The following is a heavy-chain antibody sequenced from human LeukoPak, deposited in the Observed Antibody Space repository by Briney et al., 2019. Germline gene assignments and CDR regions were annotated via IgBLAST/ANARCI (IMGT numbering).Heavy chain of an antibody. CDR3: AKAFGPAYYDILTGKTSHYYGMDV. J-gene: IGHJ6*02. V-gene: IGHV3-23*01. CDR2: ISGSGGST. D-gene: IGHD3-9*01. Sequence: GGSLRLSCAASGFTFSSYAMSWVRQAPGKGLEWVSAISGSGGSTYYADSVKGRFTISRDNSKNTLYLQMNSLRAEDTAVYYCAKAFGPAYYDILTGKTSHYYGMDVWGQGTLVTVSS. CDR1: GFTFSSYA.